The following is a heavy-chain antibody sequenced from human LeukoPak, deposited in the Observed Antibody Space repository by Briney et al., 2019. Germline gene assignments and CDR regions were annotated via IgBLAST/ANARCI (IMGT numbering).Heavy chain of an antibody. Sequence: SVKVSCKASGGTFSSYAISWVRQAPGQGLEWMGGIIPIFGTANYAQKFQGRVTITADESTSTAYMELGSLRSEDTAVYYCARGPRYDSSGKWDYWGQGTLVTVSS. D-gene: IGHD3-22*01. V-gene: IGHV1-69*13. CDR3: ARGPRYDSSGKWDY. CDR1: GGTFSSYA. J-gene: IGHJ4*02. CDR2: IIPIFGTA.